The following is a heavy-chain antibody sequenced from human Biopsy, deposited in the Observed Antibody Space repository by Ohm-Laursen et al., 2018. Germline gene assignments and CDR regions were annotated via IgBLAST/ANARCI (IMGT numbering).Heavy chain of an antibody. CDR3: ATKLTGYFHH. CDR1: GGTFSNYG. Sequence: SSVKVSCKAPGGTFSNYGVNWVRQAPGQGLEWLGGNIPILGTGNYAQKFQDRVTVAADTSTSTATMKLRSLRSDDTAVYYCATKLTGYFHHWGQGTLVIVSS. D-gene: IGHD3-9*01. V-gene: IGHV1-69*06. J-gene: IGHJ1*01. CDR2: NIPILGTG.